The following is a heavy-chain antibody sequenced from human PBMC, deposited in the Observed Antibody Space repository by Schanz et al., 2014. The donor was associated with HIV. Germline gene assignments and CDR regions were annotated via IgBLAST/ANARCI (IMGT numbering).Heavy chain of an antibody. J-gene: IGHJ5*02. V-gene: IGHV3-9*01. CDR1: GFTFDDYA. CDR3: ARDVGPYYDSSGRRLDP. CDR2: ISWNSGSI. D-gene: IGHD3-22*01. Sequence: EVQLVESGGGLVQPGRSLRLSCAASGFTFDDYAMHWVRQAPGKGLEWVSCISWNSGSIGYADSVKGRFTISRDNAKNSLYLQMNSLRAEDTAVYYCARDVGPYYDSSGRRLDPWGQGTLVTVSS.